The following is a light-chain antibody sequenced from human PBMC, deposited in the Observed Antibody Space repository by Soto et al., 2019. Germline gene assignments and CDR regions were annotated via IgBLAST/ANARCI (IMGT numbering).Light chain of an antibody. J-gene: IGLJ1*01. CDR2: EGS. CDR1: SSDVGSSNL. CDR3: CSFADSSTFYV. V-gene: IGLV2-23*01. Sequence: QSALTQPASVSGSPGQSITISCTGTSSDVGSSNLVSWYQQHPGKAPKLIIYEGSRRPSGVSGRFSGSKSGNTASLTISGLQAEDEADSYCCSFADSSTFYVFGTGTKVTV.